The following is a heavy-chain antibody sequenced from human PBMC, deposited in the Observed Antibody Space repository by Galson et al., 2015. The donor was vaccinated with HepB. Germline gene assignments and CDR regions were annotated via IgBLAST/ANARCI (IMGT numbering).Heavy chain of an antibody. CDR3: ARVMVRGVNYYYYGMDV. CDR2: ISYDGSNK. V-gene: IGHV3-30*04. Sequence: SLRLSCAASGFTFSSYAMHWVRQAPGKGLEWVAVISYDGSNKYYADSVKGRFTISRDNSKNTLYLQMNSLRAEDTAVYYCARVMVRGVNYYYYGMDVWGQGTTVTVSS. D-gene: IGHD3-10*01. CDR1: GFTFSSYA. J-gene: IGHJ6*02.